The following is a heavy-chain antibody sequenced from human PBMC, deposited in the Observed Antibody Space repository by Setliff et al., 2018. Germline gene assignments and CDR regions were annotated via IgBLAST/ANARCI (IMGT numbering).Heavy chain of an antibody. D-gene: IGHD6-19*01. J-gene: IGHJ6*03. CDR2: IIHSGST. Sequence: GSLRLSCAASGFTLSNAWMTWVRQAPGKGLEWVGEIIHSGSTNSNPSLKSRVTMSIDTCKNQFSLKLNSVTAADMAVYYCAREQWLDPPGYYYMDVWAKGTTVTVSS. CDR1: GFTLSNAW. V-gene: IGHV4-34*12. CDR3: AREQWLDPPGYYYMDV.